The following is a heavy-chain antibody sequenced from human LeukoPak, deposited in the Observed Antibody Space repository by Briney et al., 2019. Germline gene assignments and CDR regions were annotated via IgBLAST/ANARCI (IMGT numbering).Heavy chain of an antibody. D-gene: IGHD3-10*01. CDR3: ARVAWDGSGSRDFDY. CDR1: GFTFSSYS. J-gene: IGHJ4*02. Sequence: GGSLRLSCAASGFTFSSYSMNWVRQAPGKGLEWVSSISSSSSYIYYADSVKGRFTISRDNAKNSLYLQMNSLRAEDTAVYYCARVAWDGSGSRDFDYWGQGTLVTVSS. CDR2: ISSSSSYI. V-gene: IGHV3-21*01.